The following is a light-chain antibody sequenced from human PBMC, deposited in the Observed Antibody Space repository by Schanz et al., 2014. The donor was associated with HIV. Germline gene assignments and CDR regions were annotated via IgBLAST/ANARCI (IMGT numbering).Light chain of an antibody. CDR2: EVN. J-gene: IGLJ3*02. Sequence: QSVLTQPASVSGSPGQSITISCTGTSSDIGYYKLVSWYQQYPGKAPKLIIFEVNKRPSGVSNRFSGSKSGNTASLTISGLQSEDEGDYYCSTYTTSNTWVFGGGTKLTVL. CDR3: STYTTSNTWV. V-gene: IGLV2-14*02. CDR1: SSDIGYYKL.